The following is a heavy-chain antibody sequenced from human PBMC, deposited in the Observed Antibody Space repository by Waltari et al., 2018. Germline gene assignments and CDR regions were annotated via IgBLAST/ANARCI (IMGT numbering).Heavy chain of an antibody. Sequence: EVQLMQSGADVKKPGESLKISCKGSGYIFTNYWIGWVRQMPGKGLEWVGIIYPDDSSTKYSPSFQGQVTISADKSTSTAFLQWSRLRASDTAMYYCARQLAASWYFDLWGRGTLVTVSS. CDR3: ARQLAASWYFDL. J-gene: IGHJ2*01. CDR2: IYPDDSST. V-gene: IGHV5-51*01. D-gene: IGHD2-15*01. CDR1: GYIFTNYW.